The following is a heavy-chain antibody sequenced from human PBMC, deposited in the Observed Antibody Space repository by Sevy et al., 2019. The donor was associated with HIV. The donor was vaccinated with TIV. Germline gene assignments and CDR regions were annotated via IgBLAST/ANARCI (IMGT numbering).Heavy chain of an antibody. Sequence: ASVKVSCRTSGYTFTAYHITWVRQAPGQGLEWMGWITPYNGDTDYARSLQGRVTMTTDPSRRTAYLELRSLKFDDTGMYYCARGRATNVGGYFFDHWGQGALVTVSS. D-gene: IGHD6-25*01. CDR3: ARGRATNVGGYFFDH. J-gene: IGHJ4*02. V-gene: IGHV1-18*01. CDR2: ITPYNGDT. CDR1: GYTFTAYH.